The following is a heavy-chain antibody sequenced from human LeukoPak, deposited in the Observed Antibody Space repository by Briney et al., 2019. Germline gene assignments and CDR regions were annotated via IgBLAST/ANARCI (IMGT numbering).Heavy chain of an antibody. D-gene: IGHD1-26*01. CDR3: AKGGKWDVTPFDY. CDR1: GFTFTSYS. V-gene: IGHV3-23*01. J-gene: IGHJ4*02. CDR2: ISGGGGST. Sequence: GGSLRLSCAASGFTFTSYSMNWVRQAPGKGLEWVSTISGGGGSTYYADSMKGRFTISRDSSKNTLYLQVNSLRAEDTAVYYCAKGGKWDVTPFDYWGQGTLVTVSS.